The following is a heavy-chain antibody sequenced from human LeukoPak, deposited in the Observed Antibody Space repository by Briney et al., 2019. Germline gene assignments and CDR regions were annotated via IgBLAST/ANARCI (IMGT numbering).Heavy chain of an antibody. Sequence: GGSLRLSCAVSGFTFSSYWMHWVRQAPGKGLVWVSRINSDGSSTSYADSVKGRFTVSRDNSKNTLYLQMNSLRAEDTAIYYCAKGGYYYDSSGYRYYFDYWGQGTLVTVSS. CDR1: GFTFSSYW. D-gene: IGHD3-22*01. V-gene: IGHV3-74*01. J-gene: IGHJ4*02. CDR3: AKGGYYYDSSGYRYYFDY. CDR2: INSDGSST.